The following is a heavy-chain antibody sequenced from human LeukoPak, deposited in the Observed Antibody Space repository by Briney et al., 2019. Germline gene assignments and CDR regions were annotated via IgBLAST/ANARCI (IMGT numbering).Heavy chain of an antibody. J-gene: IGHJ4*02. V-gene: IGHV1-24*01. D-gene: IGHD1-1*01. CDR3: TAGRRYSLFDY. CDR1: GYTLTELS. Sequence: GASVKVPCNVSGYTLTELSLHWVRQAPGKGLEWMGGFEPEDGGRLYAQNFQGRVTTTEDTSTDTAYMELSSLSSEDTAVYYCTAGRRYSLFDYWGQGTLVIASS. CDR2: FEPEDGGR.